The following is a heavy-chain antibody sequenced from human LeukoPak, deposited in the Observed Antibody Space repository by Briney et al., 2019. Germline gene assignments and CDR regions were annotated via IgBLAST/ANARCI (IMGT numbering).Heavy chain of an antibody. CDR2: INHSGST. D-gene: IGHD6-6*01. J-gene: IGHJ6*03. CDR3: ARGRRAARPRGLIYYYYYYMDV. V-gene: IGHV4-34*01. CDR1: GGSFSGYY. Sequence: PSETLSPTCAVYGGSFSGYYWSWIRQPPGKGLEWIGEINHSGSTNYNPSLKSRVTISVDTSKNQFSLKLSSVTAADTAVYYCARGRRAARPRGLIYYYYYYMDVGGKGNTVSVSS.